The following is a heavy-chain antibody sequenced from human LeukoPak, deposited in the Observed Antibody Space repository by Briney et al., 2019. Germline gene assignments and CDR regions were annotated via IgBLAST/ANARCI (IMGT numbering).Heavy chain of an antibody. J-gene: IGHJ5*02. CDR3: AREGGCSGGSCYRGRFDP. CDR1: GGSFSGYY. D-gene: IGHD2-15*01. CDR2: INHSGST. Sequence: KSSETLSLTCAVYGGSFSGYYWSWIRQPPGKGLEWIGDINHSGSTNYNPSLKSRVTISVDTSKNQFSLKLSSVTAADTAVYYCAREGGCSGGSCYRGRFDPWGQGTLVTVSS. V-gene: IGHV4-34*01.